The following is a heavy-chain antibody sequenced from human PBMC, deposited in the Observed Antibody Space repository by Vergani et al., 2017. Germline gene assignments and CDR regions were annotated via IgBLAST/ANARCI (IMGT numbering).Heavy chain of an antibody. CDR3: ARATCSGGSCYRGFEY. CDR2: INYVGRT. J-gene: IGHJ4*02. D-gene: IGHD2-15*01. Sequence: QLQLQESGPGLVKPSETLSLICTVSGGSINPSSSFWGWIRQSPGKGLEWIGSINYVGRTYYIPSLQSRATVFVDTSKNQFSLNLTSVTAADTAVYYCARATCSGGSCYRGFEYWGQGSLITVSS. V-gene: IGHV4-39*02. CDR1: GGSINPSSSF.